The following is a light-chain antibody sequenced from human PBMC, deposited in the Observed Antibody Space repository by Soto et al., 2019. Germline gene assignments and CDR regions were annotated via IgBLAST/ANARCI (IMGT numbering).Light chain of an antibody. Sequence: QSALTQPASVSGSPGQSITISCTGTSSDVGGYHYVSWYQQHPGKAPKLLIYEVSNRPSGVSNRFSGSKSGNTASLTISGLQAEDEAGYYCSSYTSSSTPCVFGTGTKLTVL. V-gene: IGLV2-14*01. CDR1: SSDVGGYHY. J-gene: IGLJ1*01. CDR2: EVS. CDR3: SSYTSSSTPCV.